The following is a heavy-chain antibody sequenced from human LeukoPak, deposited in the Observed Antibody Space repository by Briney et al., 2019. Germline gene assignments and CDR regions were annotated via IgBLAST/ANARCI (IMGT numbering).Heavy chain of an antibody. J-gene: IGHJ6*02. V-gene: IGHV3-48*03. Sequence: PGGSLRLSCAASGFTFSSYEMNWVRQAPGKGLEWVSYISSSGSTIYYADSVKGRFTISRDNAKNSLYLQMNSLRAEDTAVYYCVRDLWFGEEHPYYYYGMDVWGQGTTVTVSS. CDR1: GFTFSSYE. CDR3: VRDLWFGEEHPYYYYGMDV. D-gene: IGHD3-10*01. CDR2: ISSSGSTI.